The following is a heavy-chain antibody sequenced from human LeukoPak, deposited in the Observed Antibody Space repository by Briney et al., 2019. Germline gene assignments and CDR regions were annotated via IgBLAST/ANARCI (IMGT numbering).Heavy chain of an antibody. V-gene: IGHV3-30*04. CDR3: AGDGWHGLFTY. Sequence: GGSLRLSCAASGFTFSSYAMHWVRQAPGKGLEWVAVISYDGSNKYYADSVKGRFTISRDNSKNTLYLQMNSLRAEDTAVYYCAGDGWHGLFTYWGQGTLVTVSS. CDR2: ISYDGSNK. CDR1: GFTFSSYA. J-gene: IGHJ4*02. D-gene: IGHD5-24*01.